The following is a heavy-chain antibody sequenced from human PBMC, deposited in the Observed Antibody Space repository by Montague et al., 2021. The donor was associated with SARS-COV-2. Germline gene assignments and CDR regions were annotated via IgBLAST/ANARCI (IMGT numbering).Heavy chain of an antibody. CDR3: ARHRHIVVVIAIPGWFDP. V-gene: IGHV4-4*02. Sequence: SETLSLTCAVSGASISSSNWWSWVRHPPGKGLDWIGEIYHSGSTNYNPSLKSLVTISVDKSKNQSSLKLSSVTAAATAVYYCARHRHIVVVIAIPGWFDPGGQGTRVTVSS. D-gene: IGHD2-21*01. CDR1: GASISSSNW. J-gene: IGHJ5*02. CDR2: IYHSGST.